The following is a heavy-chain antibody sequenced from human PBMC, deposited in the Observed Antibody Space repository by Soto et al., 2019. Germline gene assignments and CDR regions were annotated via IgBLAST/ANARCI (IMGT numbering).Heavy chain of an antibody. CDR3: AKGAYGDYRTGYYFDY. V-gene: IGHV3-23*01. Sequence: EVQLLESGGGLVQPGGSLRLSCAASGFTFSSYAMSWVHQAPGKGLEWVSAISGSGGSTYYADSVKGRFTISRDNSKNTLYLQMNSLRAEDTAVYYCAKGAYGDYRTGYYFDYWGQGTLVTVSS. CDR2: ISGSGGST. J-gene: IGHJ4*02. D-gene: IGHD4-17*01. CDR1: GFTFSSYA.